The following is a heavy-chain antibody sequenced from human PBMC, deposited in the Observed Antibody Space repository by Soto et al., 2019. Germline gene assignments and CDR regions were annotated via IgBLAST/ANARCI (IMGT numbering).Heavy chain of an antibody. CDR3: ARPLVVAARGHYYYGMDV. CDR1: GFTFSSYG. J-gene: IGHJ6*02. V-gene: IGHV3-33*01. CDR2: VWNDGSNK. D-gene: IGHD2-15*01. Sequence: QVQLVESGGGVVQPGRSLRLSCAASGFTFSSYGMHWVRHSPGKGLEWVAIVWNDGSNKYYADSVKGRFSISRDNSKNTLYLKMNSLRAEDTAVYYCARPLVVAARGHYYYGMDVWGQGTTVTVSS.